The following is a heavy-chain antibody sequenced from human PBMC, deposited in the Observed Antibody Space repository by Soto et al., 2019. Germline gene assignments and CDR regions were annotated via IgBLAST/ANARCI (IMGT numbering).Heavy chain of an antibody. D-gene: IGHD3-22*01. CDR2: VYYSGST. CDR1: GGSISSYY. CDR3: ARAVLYYDGSGYFIRDAFDI. J-gene: IGHJ3*02. Sequence: SETLCLTCTVSGGSISSYYWSWIRQPPGKGLEWIGYVYYSGSTNYNPSLKSRVTISVDTSKNQFSLKLSSVTAADTAVYYCARAVLYYDGSGYFIRDAFDIWGQGTMVTVSS. V-gene: IGHV4-59*01.